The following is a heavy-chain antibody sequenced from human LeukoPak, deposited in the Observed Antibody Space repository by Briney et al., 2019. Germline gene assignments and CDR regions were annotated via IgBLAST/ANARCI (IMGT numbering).Heavy chain of an antibody. V-gene: IGHV4-30-4*01. CDR3: ARDYGDYVSYYYGMDV. D-gene: IGHD4-17*01. CDR1: GGSNSSGDYY. Sequence: SETLSLTCTVSGGSNSSGDYYWSWIRQPPVKGLEWIGYIYYSGSTYYNPSLKSRVTISVDTSKNQFSLKLSSVTAADTAVYYCARDYGDYVSYYYGMDVWGQGTTVTVSS. CDR2: IYYSGST. J-gene: IGHJ6*02.